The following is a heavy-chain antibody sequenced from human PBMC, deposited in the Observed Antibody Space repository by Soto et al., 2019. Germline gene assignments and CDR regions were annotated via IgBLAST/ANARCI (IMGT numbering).Heavy chain of an antibody. D-gene: IGHD2-2*01. Sequence: QVQLQQWGAGLLKPSETLSLTCAVYGGSFSDYYWSWIRQPPGKGLEWIGEINHSGSTNYNPSLKSRVTISVDTSKNQFSLKLSSVTAADTAVYYCARGVVPAANDYYYYYMDVWGKGTTVTVSS. CDR3: ARGVVPAANDYYYYYMDV. V-gene: IGHV4-34*01. CDR2: INHSGST. CDR1: GGSFSDYY. J-gene: IGHJ6*03.